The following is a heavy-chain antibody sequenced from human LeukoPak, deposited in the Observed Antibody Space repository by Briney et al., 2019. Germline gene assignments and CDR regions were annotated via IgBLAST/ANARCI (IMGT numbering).Heavy chain of an antibody. J-gene: IGHJ4*02. Sequence: GSLRLSCAAPGFTFSSYAMSWVRQAPGKGLEWVSAISGSGGSTYYADSVKGRFTISRDNSKNTLYLQMNSLRAEDTAVYYCAKNTQYSGYYDCWGQGTLVAVSS. V-gene: IGHV3-23*01. CDR1: GFTFSSYA. CDR3: AKNTQYSGYYDC. CDR2: ISGSGGST. D-gene: IGHD6-6*01.